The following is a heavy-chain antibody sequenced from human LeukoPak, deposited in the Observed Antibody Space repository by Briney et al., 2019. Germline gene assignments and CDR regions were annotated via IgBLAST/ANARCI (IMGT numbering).Heavy chain of an antibody. CDR2: ISSSGGST. Sequence: GGSLRLSCAASGFTFSSYAMTWVRQAPGKGLEWVSSISSSGGSTYYADSVRGRFTISRDNSKNTLYLQMNSLRAEDTAVYYCAKTPSAWFGEFDYWGQGTLVTVSS. CDR3: AKTPSAWFGEFDY. J-gene: IGHJ4*02. D-gene: IGHD3-10*01. CDR1: GFTFSSYA. V-gene: IGHV3-23*01.